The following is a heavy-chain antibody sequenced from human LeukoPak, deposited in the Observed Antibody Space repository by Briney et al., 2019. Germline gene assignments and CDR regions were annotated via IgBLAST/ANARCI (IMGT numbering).Heavy chain of an antibody. D-gene: IGHD2-2*01. J-gene: IGHJ4*02. V-gene: IGHV3-23*01. CDR2: ISGSGGST. Sequence: PGGSLRLSCAASGFTFSSYAMSWVRQAPGKGLEWVSAISGSGGSTYYADSVKGRFTISRDNAKNSLYLQMNSLRAEDTALYYCTRDTTLQLLLNYFDSWGQGTLVTVSS. CDR1: GFTFSSYA. CDR3: TRDTTLQLLLNYFDS.